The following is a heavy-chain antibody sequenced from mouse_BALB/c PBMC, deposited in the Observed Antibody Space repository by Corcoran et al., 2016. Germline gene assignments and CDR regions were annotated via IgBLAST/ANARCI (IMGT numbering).Heavy chain of an antibody. V-gene: IGHV1-18*01. Sequence: EVLLQQSGPELVKPGTSVKIPCKASGYTFTDYNMDWVKQSHGKSLEWIGDINPNNGGTIYNQKFKGKATLTVDKSSSTAYMEIRSLTSEDAAVYYCARRHYFGSSPSDYWGQGTTLTVSS. J-gene: IGHJ2*01. CDR2: INPNNGGT. D-gene: IGHD1-1*01. CDR1: GYTFTDYN. CDR3: ARRHYFGSSPSDY.